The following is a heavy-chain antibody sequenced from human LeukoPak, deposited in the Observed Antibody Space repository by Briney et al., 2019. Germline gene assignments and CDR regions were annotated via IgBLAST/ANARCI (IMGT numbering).Heavy chain of an antibody. D-gene: IGHD3-10*01. Sequence: SETLSLTCTVSGGSISSGDYYWSWIRQPPGKGLEWIGYIYYSGSTYYNPSLKSRVTISVDTSKNQFSLKLSSVTAADTAVYYCARGYYGSGSCPFDYWGQGTLVTVSS. CDR2: IYYSGST. CDR1: GGSISSGDYY. J-gene: IGHJ4*02. CDR3: ARGYYGSGSCPFDY. V-gene: IGHV4-30-4*01.